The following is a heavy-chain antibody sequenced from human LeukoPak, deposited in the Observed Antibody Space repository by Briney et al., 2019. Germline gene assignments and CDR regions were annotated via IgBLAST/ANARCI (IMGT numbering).Heavy chain of an antibody. V-gene: IGHV3-21*01. D-gene: IGHD6-19*01. Sequence: GGSLRLSWAASGFTCSTSTISWVRQAPGKGLEWVSSISSSNDYIYYADSVKGRFTISRDNAKNPLYLQMNSLRAEDTAVYYCVRIPNSAGFPNWFDPWGQGTRVTVST. CDR3: VRIPNSAGFPNWFDP. CDR1: GFTCSTST. J-gene: IGHJ5*02. CDR2: ISSSNDYI.